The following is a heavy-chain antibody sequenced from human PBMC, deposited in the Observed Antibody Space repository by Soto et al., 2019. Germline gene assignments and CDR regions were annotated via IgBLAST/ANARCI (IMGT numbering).Heavy chain of an antibody. CDR1: GGSISSSSYY. CDR3: ARLRARFYDFWSGYYPFDYYYGMDV. Sequence: SETLSLTCTVSGGSISSSSYYWGWIRQPPGKGLEWIGSIYYSGSTYYNPSLKSRVTISVDSSKNQFSLKLSSVTAADTAVYYCARLRARFYDFWSGYYPFDYYYGMDVWGQGTTVTVSS. D-gene: IGHD3-3*01. CDR2: IYYSGST. J-gene: IGHJ6*02. V-gene: IGHV4-39*01.